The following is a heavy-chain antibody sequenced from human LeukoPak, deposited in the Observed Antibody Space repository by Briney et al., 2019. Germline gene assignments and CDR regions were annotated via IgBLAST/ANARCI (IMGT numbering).Heavy chain of an antibody. CDR2: IYYSGST. CDR3: ARKNDFDI. CDR1: GGSISSDH. Sequence: PSETLSLTCTVSGGSISSDHWNWIRQPPGKGLEWIGCIYYSGSTYYNPSLKSRVTISVDMSKSQFSLRLTSVTAADTAVYYCARKNDFDICGQGTLVTVSS. J-gene: IGHJ3*02. D-gene: IGHD2/OR15-2a*01. V-gene: IGHV4-59*01.